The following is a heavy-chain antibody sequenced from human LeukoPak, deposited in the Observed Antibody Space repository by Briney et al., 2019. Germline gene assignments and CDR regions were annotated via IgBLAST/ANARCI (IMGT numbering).Heavy chain of an antibody. CDR2: IRPDGDRT. D-gene: IGHD6-19*01. J-gene: IGHJ4*02. Sequence: GGSLRLSCASSGFTFSTYAITWVRQGPGEGLEWVSDIRPDGDRTYYAYSVRGRFTISRDNSKDTVYLQINGLRVEDTAVYYCAREQSGTRGWYTVDYWGQGTLVTVSS. CDR3: AREQSGTRGWYTVDY. V-gene: IGHV3-23*01. CDR1: GFTFSTYA.